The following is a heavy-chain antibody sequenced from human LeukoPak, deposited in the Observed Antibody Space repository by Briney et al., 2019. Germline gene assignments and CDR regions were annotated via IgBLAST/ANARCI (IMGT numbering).Heavy chain of an antibody. CDR2: ISSSSSPI. CDR3: ARDWGNSGYITDY. J-gene: IGHJ4*02. CDR1: GFTFSSYS. V-gene: IGHV3-48*02. D-gene: IGHD5-12*01. Sequence: GGSLTLSCAASGFTFSSYSMSWVRQAPGKGLEWVSYISSSSSPIYYADSVKGRFTISRDNAKNSLYLQMNGLRDEDTAVYYCARDWGNSGYITDYWGQGTLVTVSS.